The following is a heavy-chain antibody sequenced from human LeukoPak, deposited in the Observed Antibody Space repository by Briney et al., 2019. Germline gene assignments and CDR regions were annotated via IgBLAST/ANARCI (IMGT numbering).Heavy chain of an antibody. V-gene: IGHV3-21*04. CDR3: AKDTISGSPYYFDH. Sequence: GGSLRLSCAASGFTFSSYSMNWVRQAPGKGLEWVSAISGDSRYIYYADSVRGRFTISRDNAENSLYLQMNSLRVEDTAVYYCAKDTISGSPYYFDHWGQGTRVTVSS. CDR2: ISGDSRYI. D-gene: IGHD1-26*01. J-gene: IGHJ4*02. CDR1: GFTFSSYS.